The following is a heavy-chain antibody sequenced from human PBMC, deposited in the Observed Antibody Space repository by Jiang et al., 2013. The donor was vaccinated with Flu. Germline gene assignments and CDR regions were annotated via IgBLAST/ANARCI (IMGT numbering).Heavy chain of an antibody. CDR2: INGSGGGT. CDR3: ARERYLDASGYYYYYYGMDV. J-gene: IGHJ6*02. Sequence: SGFSFDSYAMTWVRQAPGKGLEWVSSINGSGGGTFYADSAKGRFTTSRDNSKNTLYLQMNSLRADDTAVYYCARERYLDASGYYYYYYGMDVWGQGTTVTVSS. CDR1: GFSFDSYA. D-gene: IGHD3-22*01. V-gene: IGHV3-23*01.